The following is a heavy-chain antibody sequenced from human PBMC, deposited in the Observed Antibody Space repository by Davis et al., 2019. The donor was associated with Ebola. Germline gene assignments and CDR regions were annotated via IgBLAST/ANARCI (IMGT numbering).Heavy chain of an antibody. Sequence: GESLKISCAASGFTFSGSAMHWVRQASGKGLEWVGRIRSKANSYATAYAASVKGRFTISRDDSKNTAYLQMNSLKTEDTAVYYCARDLVQGVIFYYGMDVWGQGTTVTVSS. V-gene: IGHV3-73*01. CDR1: GFTFSGSA. J-gene: IGHJ6*02. CDR2: IRSKANSYAT. D-gene: IGHD3-10*01. CDR3: ARDLVQGVIFYYGMDV.